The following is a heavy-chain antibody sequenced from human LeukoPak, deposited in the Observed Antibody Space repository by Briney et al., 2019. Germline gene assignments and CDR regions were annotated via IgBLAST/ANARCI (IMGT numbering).Heavy chain of an antibody. CDR2: IYSGGSK. CDR1: GFTFSNNY. D-gene: IGHD5-18*01. CDR3: ARDKVGYTYGYVRAHYGMDV. Sequence: GGSLRLSCVASGFTFSNNYMSWVRQAPGKGLEWVSVIYSGGSKNYSEYVKGRWIIFREKTKRRRFLQKKSMRAEDTAVYYCARDKVGYTYGYVRAHYGMDVWGQGTTVIVSS. V-gene: IGHV3-66*01. J-gene: IGHJ6*02.